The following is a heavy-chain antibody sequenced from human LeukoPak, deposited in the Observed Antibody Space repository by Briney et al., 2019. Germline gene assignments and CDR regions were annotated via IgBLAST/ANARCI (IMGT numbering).Heavy chain of an antibody. Sequence: GGSLRLSCAASGFTFSSYAMGWVRHAPGKGLEWLSAISGSGGSTYYADSVKGRFTISRDNSKNTLYLQMNSLRAEDTAVYYCAKVSRYYDSSGYYSNFDYWGQGTLVTVSS. CDR3: AKVSRYYDSSGYYSNFDY. CDR1: GFTFSSYA. V-gene: IGHV3-23*01. J-gene: IGHJ4*02. D-gene: IGHD3-22*01. CDR2: ISGSGGST.